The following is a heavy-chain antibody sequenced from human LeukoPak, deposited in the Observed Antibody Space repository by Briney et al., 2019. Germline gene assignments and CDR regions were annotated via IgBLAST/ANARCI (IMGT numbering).Heavy chain of an antibody. CDR2: IWYDGSEK. Sequence: GRSLRLSCAASGFIFSSHGMHWVRQAPGKGLEWVAVIWYDGSEKYYAESVKGRFTISRDNSKNMLYLQIYSLRTEDTALYYCARYGNLKVLDVWGQGTMVTVPS. J-gene: IGHJ3*01. D-gene: IGHD1-14*01. V-gene: IGHV3-33*01. CDR1: GFIFSSHG. CDR3: ARYGNLKVLDV.